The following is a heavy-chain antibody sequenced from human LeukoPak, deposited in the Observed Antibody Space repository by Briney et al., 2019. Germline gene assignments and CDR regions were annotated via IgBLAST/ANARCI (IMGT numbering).Heavy chain of an antibody. D-gene: IGHD2-2*01. J-gene: IGHJ4*02. CDR2: MHHSGSS. Sequence: SETLSLTCTVSGVSIRSYYWNWVRQSPGRGLGWIGYMHHSGSSHYNPFLKSRVTISVDTSKNHFSLKLNSVTAADTAVYYCAGGYGSSWSFDHWGQGTLVTVSS. CDR3: AGGYGSSWSFDH. CDR1: GVSIRSYY. V-gene: IGHV4-59*01.